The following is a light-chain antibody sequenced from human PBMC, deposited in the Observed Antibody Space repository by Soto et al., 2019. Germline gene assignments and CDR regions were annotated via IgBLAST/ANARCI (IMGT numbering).Light chain of an antibody. Sequence: QSVLTQPPSASGSPGQSVTISCTGTSSDVGGYNYVSWYQQHPGKAPKLMIYEVSKRPSGVPDRFSGSKSGNTASLTVSRLQAEDEADYYCCSYAGSNNFPYVFGTGTKVTVL. CDR1: SSDVGGYNY. CDR3: CSYAGSNNFPYV. J-gene: IGLJ1*01. V-gene: IGLV2-8*01. CDR2: EVS.